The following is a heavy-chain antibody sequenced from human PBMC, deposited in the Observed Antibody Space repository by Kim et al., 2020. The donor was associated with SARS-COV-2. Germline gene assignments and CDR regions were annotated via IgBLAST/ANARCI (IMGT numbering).Heavy chain of an antibody. CDR3: ARGAKRGYSGYDSAGYSSSRRGFDY. J-gene: IGHJ4*02. D-gene: IGHD5-12*01. V-gene: IGHV4-59*01. CDR2: IYYSGST. CDR1: GGSISSYY. Sequence: SETLSLTCTVSGGSISSYYWSWIRQPPGKGLEWIGYIYYSGSTNYNPSLKSRVTISVDTSKNQFSLKLSSVTAADTAVYYCARGAKRGYSGYDSAGYSSSRRGFDYWGQGTLVTVSS.